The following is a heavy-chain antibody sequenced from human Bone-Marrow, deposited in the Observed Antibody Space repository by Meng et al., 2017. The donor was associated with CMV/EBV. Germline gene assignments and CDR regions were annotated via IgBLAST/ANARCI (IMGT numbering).Heavy chain of an antibody. Sequence: SVKVSCKASGYTFTSYDINWVRQATGQGLEWMGWMNPNSGNTGYAQKLQGRVTMTTDTSTSTGYMELRSLRSDDTAGYYCARAPGVVPAPWDYWGQGTLVTVSS. CDR1: GYTFTSYD. V-gene: IGHV1-8*01. CDR3: ARAPGVVPAPWDY. J-gene: IGHJ4*02. D-gene: IGHD2-2*01. CDR2: MNPNSGNT.